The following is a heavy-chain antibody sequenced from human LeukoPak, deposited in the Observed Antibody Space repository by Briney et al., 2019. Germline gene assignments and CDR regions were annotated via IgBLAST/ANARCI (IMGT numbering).Heavy chain of an antibody. V-gene: IGHV3-21*01. CDR2: ISSSSSYI. CDR1: GFTFSSYS. J-gene: IGHJ6*03. CDR3: ASRDYYYYYMDV. Sequence: GGSLRLSCAASGFTFSSYSMNWVLQAPGKGLEWVSSISSSSSYIYYADSVKGRFTISRDNAKNSLYLQMNSLRAEDTAVYYCASRDYYYYYMDVWGKGTTVTVSS. D-gene: IGHD5-24*01.